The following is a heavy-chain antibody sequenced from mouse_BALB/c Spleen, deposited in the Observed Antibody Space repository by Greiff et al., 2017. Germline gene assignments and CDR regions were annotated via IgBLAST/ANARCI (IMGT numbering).Heavy chain of an antibody. CDR2: ISSGGSYT. J-gene: IGHJ4*01. CDR3: ARDEGRDYAMDY. CDR1: GFTFSSYA. Sequence: EVQVVESGGGLVKPGGSLKLSCAASGFTFSSYAMSWVRQSPEKRLEWVAEISSGGSYTYYPDTVTGRFTISRDNAKNTLYLEMSSLRSEDTAMYYCARDEGRDYAMDYWGQGTSVTVSS. V-gene: IGHV5-9-4*01.